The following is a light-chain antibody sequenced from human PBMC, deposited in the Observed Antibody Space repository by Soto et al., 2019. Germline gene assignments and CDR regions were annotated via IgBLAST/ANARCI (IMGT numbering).Light chain of an antibody. Sequence: EIVLTQSPATLSLSPGERATLSCRASQSVSSYLAWYQQKPGQAPRLLIYDASKRSTGIPARFSGSGSGTDFTLTISSLEPEDVAVYYWQQRSNWPLTFGAGTKVEIK. V-gene: IGKV3-11*01. CDR1: QSVSSY. CDR2: DAS. J-gene: IGKJ4*01. CDR3: QQRSNWPLT.